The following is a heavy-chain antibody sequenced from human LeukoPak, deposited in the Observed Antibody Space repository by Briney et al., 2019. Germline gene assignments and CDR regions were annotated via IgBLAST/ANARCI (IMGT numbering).Heavy chain of an antibody. V-gene: IGHV4-59*08. CDR1: GGSISNYY. D-gene: IGHD2-15*01. J-gene: IGHJ4*02. Sequence: SETLSLTCTVSGGSISNYYWSWIRQPPGKGLEWIGYIYYSGSTNYNPSLKSRVTISVDTSKNQFSLKLSSVTAADTAVYYCARRDCSGGSCYYDYWGQGTLVTVSS. CDR3: ARRDCSGGSCYYDY. CDR2: IYYSGST.